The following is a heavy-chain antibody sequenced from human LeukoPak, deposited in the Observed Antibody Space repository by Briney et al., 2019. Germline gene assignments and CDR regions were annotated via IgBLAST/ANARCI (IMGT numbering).Heavy chain of an antibody. CDR3: ARLHEDYYFDY. Sequence: KPSETLSLTCTVSGGSISRYYWSWIRQPPGKGLEWIGYIYYSGSTNYNPSLKSRVTISVDTSKNQFSLKLSSVTAADTAVYYCARLHEDYYFDYWGQGTLVTVSS. V-gene: IGHV4-59*08. J-gene: IGHJ4*02. D-gene: IGHD3/OR15-3a*01. CDR1: GGSISRYY. CDR2: IYYSGST.